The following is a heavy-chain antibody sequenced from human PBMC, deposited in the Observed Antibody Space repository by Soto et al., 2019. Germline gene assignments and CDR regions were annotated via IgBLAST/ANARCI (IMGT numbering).Heavy chain of an antibody. CDR2: IKQDGSEK. D-gene: IGHD3-10*01. J-gene: IGHJ4*02. CDR3: VRGLYDSGSFYFDF. Sequence: EVQLVESGGGLVQLGGSRRLSCAASGFTFSSFWMTWVRQAPGKGLEWVANIKQDGSEKYYVDSVKGRFTISRDNARNSLFLEMKSLRSEDTAVYSCVRGLYDSGSFYFDFWGQGTLVTVSS. V-gene: IGHV3-7*01. CDR1: GFTFSSFW.